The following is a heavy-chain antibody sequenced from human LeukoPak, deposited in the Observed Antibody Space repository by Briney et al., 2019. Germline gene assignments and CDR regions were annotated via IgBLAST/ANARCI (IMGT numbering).Heavy chain of an antibody. Sequence: ASVKVSCKASGYTFTGYYMHWVRQAPGQGLEWMGWINPNSGGTNYAQKFQGRVTMTRDTSISTAYMELSRLRSDDTAVYYCASQVPAGAARPDWFDPWGQGTLVTVSS. V-gene: IGHV1-2*02. CDR1: GYTFTGYY. D-gene: IGHD6-6*01. CDR2: INPNSGGT. CDR3: ASQVPAGAARPDWFDP. J-gene: IGHJ5*02.